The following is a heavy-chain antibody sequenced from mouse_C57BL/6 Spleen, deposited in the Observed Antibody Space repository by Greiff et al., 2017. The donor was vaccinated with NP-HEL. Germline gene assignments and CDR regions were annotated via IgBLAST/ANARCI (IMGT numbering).Heavy chain of an antibody. J-gene: IGHJ2*01. Sequence: VQLQQPGTELVKPGASVKLSCQASGYTFTSYWMHWVKQRPGHGLEWIGNINPSNGGTNYNEKFKSQATLTVDKSSSTAYMQLSSLTSEDSAVYYCARWLRLYYFDYWGQGTTLTVSS. D-gene: IGHD1-2*01. CDR1: GYTFTSYW. V-gene: IGHV1-53*01. CDR3: ARWLRLYYFDY. CDR2: INPSNGGT.